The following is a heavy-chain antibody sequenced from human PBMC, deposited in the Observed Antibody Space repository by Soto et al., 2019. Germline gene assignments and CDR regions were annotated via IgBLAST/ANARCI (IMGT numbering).Heavy chain of an antibody. CDR1: GGSISSYY. J-gene: IGHJ6*02. CDR3: ARELIPKTYYDFWSGYYTHYGMDV. V-gene: IGHV4-4*07. Sequence: PSETLSLTCTVSGGSISSYYWSWIRQPAGKGLEWIGRIYTSGSTNYNPSLKSRVTMSVDTSKNQFSLKLSSVTAADTAVYYCARELIPKTYYDFWSGYYTHYGMDVWGQGTTVTVS. CDR2: IYTSGST. D-gene: IGHD3-3*01.